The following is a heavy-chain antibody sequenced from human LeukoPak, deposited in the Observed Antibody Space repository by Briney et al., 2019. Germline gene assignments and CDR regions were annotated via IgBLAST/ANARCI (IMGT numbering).Heavy chain of an antibody. CDR1: GFTFSSYA. CDR2: ISGSGGST. V-gene: IGHV3-23*01. J-gene: IGHJ4*02. Sequence: PSGGSLRLSCAASGFTFSSYAMSWVRQAPGKGLEWVSAISGSGGSTYYADSVKGRFTISRDNSKNTLYLQMNSLRAEDTAVYYCAKRSLYSSGWYLDYWGQGTLVTVSS. CDR3: AKRSLYSSGWYLDY. D-gene: IGHD6-19*01.